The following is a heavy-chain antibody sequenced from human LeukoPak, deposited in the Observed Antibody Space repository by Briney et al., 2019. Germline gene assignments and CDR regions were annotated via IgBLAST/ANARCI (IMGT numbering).Heavy chain of an antibody. J-gene: IGHJ5*02. CDR2: INAGNGNT. Sequence: ASVKVSCKASGYTFTSYAMHWVRQAPGQRLEWMGWINAGNGNTKYSQKFQGRVTITRDTSASTAYMELSSLRSEDTAVYYCARGTTMVRGEYNWFDPWGQGTLVTVSS. V-gene: IGHV1-3*01. D-gene: IGHD3-10*01. CDR1: GYTFTSYA. CDR3: ARGTTMVRGEYNWFDP.